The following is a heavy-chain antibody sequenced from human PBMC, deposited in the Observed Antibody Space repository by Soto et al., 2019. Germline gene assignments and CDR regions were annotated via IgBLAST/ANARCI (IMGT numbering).Heavy chain of an antibody. CDR3: ATDSWGPEV. CDR2: IWRDGNSQ. V-gene: IGHV3-33*01. D-gene: IGHD7-27*01. J-gene: IGHJ6*02. Sequence: QVQLVESGGGVVQPGRSLRLSCAASGFSFSSYNMHWVRQAPGKGLEWVTFIWRDGNSQSHADSVKGRFTVSRDNSKNTLYLQMDSLRGEETAVYYCATDSWGPEVWGQGTKVTVSS. CDR1: GFSFSSYN.